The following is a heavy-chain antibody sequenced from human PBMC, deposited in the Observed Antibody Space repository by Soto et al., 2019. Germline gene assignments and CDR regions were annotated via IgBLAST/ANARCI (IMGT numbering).Heavy chain of an antibody. CDR1: GFSFSDRA. CDR2: ISSNGGGT. D-gene: IGHD6-13*01. CDR3: AKRRGQQLENWQFDV. J-gene: IGHJ2*01. Sequence: EVQLLESGGGLVQPGGSLRLSCVASGFSFSDRAMGWVRQALGKGLEWVSDISSNGGGTFYADSVKGRFTISRDNVKNTVHLQMNRLRDEDTATYYCAKRRGQQLENWQFDVWGRGSLVSVAS. V-gene: IGHV3-23*01.